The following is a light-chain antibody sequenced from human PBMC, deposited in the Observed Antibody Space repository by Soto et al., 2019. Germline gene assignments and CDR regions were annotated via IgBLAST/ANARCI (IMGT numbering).Light chain of an antibody. J-gene: IGKJ4*01. CDR1: QDISSS. Sequence: IPLTQSPSSLSASVGDRVTITCRASQDISSSLGWYQQKPGEAPKLLIYAASILQSGVPSRFSGSGFGTDFTLTISSLQAEDFASYFCQQLRSYPSTFGGGTKVEIK. CDR3: QQLRSYPST. CDR2: AAS. V-gene: IGKV1-9*01.